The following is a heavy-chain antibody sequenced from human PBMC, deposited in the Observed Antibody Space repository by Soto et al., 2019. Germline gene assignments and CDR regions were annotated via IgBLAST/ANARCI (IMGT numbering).Heavy chain of an antibody. CDR3: ARDGHGMDV. CDR2: IFFTGIT. V-gene: IGHV4-61*01. Sequence: QVQLQESGPGLVRPSETLSLTCTVSGGSVTTGSYNWRWIRRPPGKGLEWIGNIFFTGITHYNPSLTNRVTVSVDTAKNQFSLTVTSVTAADTAVYYCARDGHGMDVWCQGTTVTVSS. J-gene: IGHJ6*02. CDR1: GGSVTTGSYN.